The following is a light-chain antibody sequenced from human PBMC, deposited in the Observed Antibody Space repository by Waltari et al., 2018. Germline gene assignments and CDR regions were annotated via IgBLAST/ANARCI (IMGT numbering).Light chain of an antibody. CDR1: SSNIGTHH. CDR2: DDN. V-gene: IGLV1-47*01. Sequence: SSSNIGTHHVYWYQQFPGRAPRLLIYDDNQRPSGVPSRFSVSKSGTSASLVISGLRSDDEANYYCAAWDDSPSGYVFGTGTEVTVL. CDR3: AAWDDSPSGYV. J-gene: IGLJ1*01.